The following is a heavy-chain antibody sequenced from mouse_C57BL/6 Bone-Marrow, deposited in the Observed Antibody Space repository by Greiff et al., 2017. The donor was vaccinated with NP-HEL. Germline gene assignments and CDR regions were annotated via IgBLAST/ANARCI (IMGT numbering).Heavy chain of an antibody. V-gene: IGHV1-42*01. CDR1: GYSFTGYY. J-gene: IGHJ4*01. CDR3: ARRTPYYAMDY. Sequence: EVKLMESGPELVKPGASVKISCKASGYSFTGYYMNWVKQSPEKSLEWIGEINPSTGGTTYNQKFKAKATLTVDKSSSTAYMQLKSLTSEDSAVYYCARRTPYYAMDYWGQGTSVTVSS. CDR2: INPSTGGT.